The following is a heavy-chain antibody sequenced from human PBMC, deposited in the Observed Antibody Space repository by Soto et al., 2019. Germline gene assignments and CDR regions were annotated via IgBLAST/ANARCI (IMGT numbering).Heavy chain of an antibody. D-gene: IGHD2-2*01. Sequence: QITLKESGPTLVKPTQTLTLTCSFSGFSLSTTGVGVAWIRQPPGKALEWLALIYWDDDKRYNPSLRSRLTITKDTSKNQVVLTMTNMDPVDTATYYCAHRPPANLAIVPAVSNWLDPWGQGTLVTVSS. CDR1: GFSLSTTGVG. V-gene: IGHV2-5*02. CDR3: AHRPPANLAIVPAVSNWLDP. J-gene: IGHJ5*02. CDR2: IYWDDDK.